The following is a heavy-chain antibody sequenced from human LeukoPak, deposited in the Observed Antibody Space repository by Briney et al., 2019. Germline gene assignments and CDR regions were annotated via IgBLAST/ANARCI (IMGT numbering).Heavy chain of an antibody. Sequence: GGSLRLSCAASGFTFSSYEMNWVRQAPGKGLEWVSYISSSGSTIYYADSVRGRFTISRDKAKNSLYLQMNSLRAEDTAVYYCARGVPNYYDSSGERDYWGQGTLVTVSS. CDR3: ARGVPNYYDSSGERDY. CDR2: ISSSGSTI. D-gene: IGHD3-22*01. CDR1: GFTFSSYE. J-gene: IGHJ4*02. V-gene: IGHV3-48*03.